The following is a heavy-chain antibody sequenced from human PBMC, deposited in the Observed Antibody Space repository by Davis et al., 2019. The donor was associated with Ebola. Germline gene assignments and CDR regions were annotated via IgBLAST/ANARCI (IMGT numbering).Heavy chain of an antibody. CDR1: GYSFTSYW. J-gene: IGHJ6*02. V-gene: IGHV5-51*01. Sequence: GESLKISCKGSGYSFTSYWISWVRQIPGKGLEWMGIIYPGDSDTRYSPSFQGQVTISADKSISTAYLQWSSLKASDTAMYYCSRHVGHCSSTSCKHPYYYYGMDVWGQGTTVTVSS. D-gene: IGHD2-2*01. CDR3: SRHVGHCSSTSCKHPYYYYGMDV. CDR2: IYPGDSDT.